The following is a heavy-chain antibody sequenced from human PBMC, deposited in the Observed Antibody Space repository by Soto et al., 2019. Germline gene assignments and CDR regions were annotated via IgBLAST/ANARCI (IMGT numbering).Heavy chain of an antibody. V-gene: IGHV3-7*04. CDR2: IKQDGGEK. CDR3: AREIAVVRGASYFDY. CDR1: GFTFSSYW. J-gene: IGHJ4*02. D-gene: IGHD2-15*01. Sequence: EVQLVESGGNLVQPGGSLRLSCVASGFTFSSYWMSWVRQAPGKGLEWVANIKQDGGEKYYVDSVKGRFSISRDNAKNSLYLQMNSLRADDTAVYYCAREIAVVRGASYFDYWGQGTLLTVSS.